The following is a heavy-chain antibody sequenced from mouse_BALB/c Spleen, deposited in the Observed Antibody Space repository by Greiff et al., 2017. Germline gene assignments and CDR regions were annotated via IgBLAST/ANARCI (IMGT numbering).Heavy chain of an antibody. CDR3: AREYDYYAMDY. CDR1: GYSFTGYY. J-gene: IGHJ4*01. D-gene: IGHD5-1*01. CDR2: INPYNGAS. Sequence: VQLQQSGPELVKPGASVKISCKASGYSFTGYYMHWVKQSHVKSLEWIGRINPYNGASSYNQNFKDKASLTVDKSSSTAYMELHSLTSEDSAVYYCAREYDYYAMDYWGQGTSVTVSS. V-gene: IGHV1-31*01.